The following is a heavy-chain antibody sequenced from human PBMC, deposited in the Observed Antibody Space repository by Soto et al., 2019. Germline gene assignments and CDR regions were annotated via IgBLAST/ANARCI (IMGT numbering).Heavy chain of an antibody. Sequence: SETLSLTCTVSGGSISSSSYYWGWIRQPPGKGLEWIGSIYYSGSTYYNPSLKSRVTISVDTSKNQFSLKLSSVTAADTAVYYCASRRQYYYDSSGYDYWGQGTLVTVSS. V-gene: IGHV4-39*01. CDR1: GGSISSSSYY. D-gene: IGHD3-22*01. J-gene: IGHJ4*02. CDR3: ASRRQYYYDSSGYDY. CDR2: IYYSGST.